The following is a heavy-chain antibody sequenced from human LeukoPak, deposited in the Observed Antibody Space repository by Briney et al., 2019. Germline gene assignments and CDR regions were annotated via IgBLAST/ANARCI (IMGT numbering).Heavy chain of an antibody. Sequence: GASVKVSCKASGYTFTGYYIHWVRQAPGQGLEWMGWINPNSGGTNFAQKFQGRVTMTRGTSISTAYMELSRLRSDDTAVYYCARDPYYYASGSYVDYWGQGTLVTVSS. J-gene: IGHJ4*02. V-gene: IGHV1-2*02. CDR2: INPNSGGT. D-gene: IGHD3-10*01. CDR3: ARDPYYYASGSYVDY. CDR1: GYTFTGYY.